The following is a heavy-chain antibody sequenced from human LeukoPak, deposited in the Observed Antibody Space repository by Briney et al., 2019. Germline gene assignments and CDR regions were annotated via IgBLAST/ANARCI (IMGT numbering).Heavy chain of an antibody. CDR1: GYTITGYY. J-gene: IGHJ4*02. CDR3: ARGASSTSSVDY. V-gene: IGHV1-2*04. CDR2: INPNSGGT. D-gene: IGHD2-2*01. Sequence: ASVKVSCKASGYTITGYYMHWVRQAHGQGLEWMGWINPNSGGTNYAQKFQGWVTMTRDTSISTAYMELSRLRSDDTAVYYCARGASSTSSVDYWGQGTLVTVSS.